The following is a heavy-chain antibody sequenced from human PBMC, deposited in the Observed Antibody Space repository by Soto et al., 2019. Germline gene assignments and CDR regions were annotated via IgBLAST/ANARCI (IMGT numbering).Heavy chain of an antibody. CDR3: ARGEGYGSGIRFDP. V-gene: IGHV4-34*01. D-gene: IGHD3-10*01. J-gene: IGHJ5*02. CDR1: GGSFSGYY. CDR2: INHSGST. Sequence: SETLSLTCAVYGGSFSGYYWSWIRQPPGKGLEWIGEINHSGSTNYNPSLKSRVTISVDTSKNQFSLKLSSVTAADTAVYYCARGEGYGSGIRFDPWGQATLVTVSS.